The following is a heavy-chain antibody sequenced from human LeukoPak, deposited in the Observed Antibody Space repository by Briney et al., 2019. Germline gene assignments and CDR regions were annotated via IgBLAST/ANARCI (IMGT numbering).Heavy chain of an antibody. Sequence: GASVKVSCETSGYDFISYGFSWVRQAPGQGLEWMGWISASNGNTKYSQKFQGRVTMTTDSSTNTAYMDLRSLRFDDTAVYYCVRDPGELIVATTFDYWGQGTLVTVSS. CDR2: ISASNGNT. CDR1: GYDFISYG. J-gene: IGHJ4*02. CDR3: VRDPGELIVATTFDY. D-gene: IGHD5-12*01. V-gene: IGHV1-18*01.